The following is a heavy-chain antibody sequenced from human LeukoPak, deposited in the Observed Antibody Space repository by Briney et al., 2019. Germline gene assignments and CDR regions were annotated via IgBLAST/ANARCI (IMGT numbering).Heavy chain of an antibody. CDR3: ARDPLRSTWSSYYNALDV. V-gene: IGHV1-18*01. J-gene: IGHJ6*02. D-gene: IGHD6-13*01. Sequence: VSVKVSCKASAYTFINYGINWVRQAPGQGLEWMGWISAYNGNTDYAQNLQGRVTMTTDTSTSTAYMELRSLRSDDTAVYYCARDPLRSTWSSYYNALDVWGQGTTVTVSS. CDR2: ISAYNGNT. CDR1: AYTFINYG.